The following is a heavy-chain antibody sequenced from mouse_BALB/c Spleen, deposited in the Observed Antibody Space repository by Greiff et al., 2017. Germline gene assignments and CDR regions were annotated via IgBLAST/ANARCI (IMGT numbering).Heavy chain of an antibody. V-gene: IGHV5-17*02. D-gene: IGHD1-1*01. CDR3: ARSGGYYGSSYYFDY. CDR2: ISSGSSTI. CDR1: GFTFSSFG. Sequence: EVQGVESGGGLVQPGGSRKLSCAASGFTFSSFGMHWVRQAPEKGLEWVAYISSGSSTIYYADTVKGRFTISRDNPKNTLFLQMTSLRSEDTAMYYCARSGGYYGSSYYFDYWGQGTTLTVSS. J-gene: IGHJ2*01.